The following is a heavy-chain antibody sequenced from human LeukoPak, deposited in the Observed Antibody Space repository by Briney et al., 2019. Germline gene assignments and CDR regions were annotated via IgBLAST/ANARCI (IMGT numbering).Heavy chain of an antibody. D-gene: IGHD6-19*01. CDR2: IHYDGRDK. CDR3: AQDSLLSVASD. V-gene: IGHV3-30*02. CDR1: GFSRNTFG. J-gene: IGHJ4*02. Sequence: GGSLRLSCAASGFSRNTFGMHWFRQAPGKGLEWVAFIHYDGRDKFYPDSMKGRFTISRDDSNNTLFLQLNSLRVDDTAVYYCAQDSLLSVASDWGQGTLVTVSS.